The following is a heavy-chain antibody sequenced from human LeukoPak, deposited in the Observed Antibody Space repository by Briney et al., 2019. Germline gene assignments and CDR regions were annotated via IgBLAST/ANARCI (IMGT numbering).Heavy chain of an antibody. Sequence: PGGSLRLSCAASGFTVSSNYMSWVRQAPGKGLEWVSVIYSGGSTYYADSVKGRFTISRDNSKNTLYLQMNSLRAEDTAVYYCARDLRYCSGGSCFIYFDYWGQGTLVTVSS. CDR2: IYSGGST. J-gene: IGHJ4*02. CDR1: GFTVSSNY. CDR3: ARDLRYCSGGSCFIYFDY. V-gene: IGHV3-66*01. D-gene: IGHD2-15*01.